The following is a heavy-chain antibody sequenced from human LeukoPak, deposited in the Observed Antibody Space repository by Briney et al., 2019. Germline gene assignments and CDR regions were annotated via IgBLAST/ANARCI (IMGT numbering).Heavy chain of an antibody. CDR1: GFTFSSYS. J-gene: IGHJ4*02. V-gene: IGHV3-74*01. Sequence: GGSLRLSCAASGFTFSSYSVNWVRQAPGKGLVWVSHINSDGRSTSYADSVKGRFTISRDNAKNTLYLQMNSLRAEDTAVYYCARDYDFDDYWGQGTLVTVSS. D-gene: IGHD3-3*01. CDR2: INSDGRST. CDR3: ARDYDFDDY.